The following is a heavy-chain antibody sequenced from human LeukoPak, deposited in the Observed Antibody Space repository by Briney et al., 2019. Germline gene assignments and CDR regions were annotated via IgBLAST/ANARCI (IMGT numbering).Heavy chain of an antibody. Sequence: SETLSLTCTVSGGSISSGSYYWSWIRQPAGKGLEWIGRIYTSGSTNYNPSLKSRVTISVDTSKNQFSLKLSSVTTADTAVYYCARGHYDFWSGYYSKGAFDIWGQGTMVTVSS. V-gene: IGHV4-61*02. CDR2: IYTSGST. D-gene: IGHD3-3*01. J-gene: IGHJ3*02. CDR3: ARGHYDFWSGYYSKGAFDI. CDR1: GGSISSGSYY.